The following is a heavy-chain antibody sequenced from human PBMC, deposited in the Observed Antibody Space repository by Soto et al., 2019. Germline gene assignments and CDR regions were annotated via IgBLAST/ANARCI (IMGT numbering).Heavy chain of an antibody. Sequence: SETLSLTCTVSGGSISSSSYYWGWIRQPPGKGLEWIGSIYYSGSTYYNPSLKSRVTISVDTSKNQFSLKLSSVTAADTAVYYCASIQKYYDSSGHYGLDDWGQGNLVTVS. J-gene: IGHJ4*02. CDR2: IYYSGST. CDR3: ASIQKYYDSSGHYGLDD. D-gene: IGHD3-22*01. CDR1: GGSISSSSYY. V-gene: IGHV4-39*01.